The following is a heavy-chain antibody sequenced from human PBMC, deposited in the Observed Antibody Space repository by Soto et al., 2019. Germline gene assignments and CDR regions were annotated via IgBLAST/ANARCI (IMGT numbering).Heavy chain of an antibody. V-gene: IGHV3-74*01. CDR1: GFTFSSYW. CDR3: VRGDSDRYDGHGYLGRH. J-gene: IGHJ4*02. CDR2: MNMDGNRI. Sequence: GGSLRLSCAASGFTFSSYWMHWVRQAPGKGLEWVSRMNMDGNRISYVDSVKGRCTISRDNAKNTFYMEMNSARVEDTAVYYCVRGDSDRYDGHGYLGRHWGQGSLVTVFS. D-gene: IGHD3-22*01.